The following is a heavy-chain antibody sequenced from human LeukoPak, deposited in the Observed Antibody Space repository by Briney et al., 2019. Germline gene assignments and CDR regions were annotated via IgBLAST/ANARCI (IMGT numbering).Heavy chain of an antibody. CDR3: ARGRYGDYVFVYWFHP. J-gene: IGHJ5*02. Sequence: SETLSLTCTGSGGSISSSSYYWGWIRQPPGKGLEWIGSIHYSGSPYYNPSLKGRVTISVDPSKSQFSLKLSSVTAADPAVYYCARGRYGDYVFVYWFHPWRQGTLVSVSS. CDR1: GGSISSSSYY. D-gene: IGHD4-17*01. V-gene: IGHV4-39*07. CDR2: IHYSGSP.